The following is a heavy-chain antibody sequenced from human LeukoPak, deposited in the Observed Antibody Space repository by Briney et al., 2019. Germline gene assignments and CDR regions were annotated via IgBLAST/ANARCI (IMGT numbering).Heavy chain of an antibody. CDR2: IYYTGDA. Sequence: PSETLSLTCIVSGDSITSYYWTCIRQPPGMGLEWIGYIYYTGDANYSPSLKSRVIISLETSRNQFSLKLSSVTAADTAVYYCARADYWGGSKNYDNWFDPWGQGTLVTVSS. D-gene: IGHD3-16*01. CDR1: GDSITSYY. V-gene: IGHV4-59*01. CDR3: ARADYWGGSKNYDNWFDP. J-gene: IGHJ5*02.